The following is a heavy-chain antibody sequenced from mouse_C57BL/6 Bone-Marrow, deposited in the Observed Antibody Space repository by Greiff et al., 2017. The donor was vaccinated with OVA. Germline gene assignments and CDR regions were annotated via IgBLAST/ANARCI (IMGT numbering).Heavy chain of an antibody. V-gene: IGHV1-26*01. D-gene: IGHD2-4*01. CDR2: INPNNGGT. CDR3: AKESFNDDGEGFDY. J-gene: IGHJ2*01. Sequence: EVQLQQSGPELVKPGASVKISCKASGYTFTDYYMNWVKQSHGKSLEWIGDINPNNGGTSYNQKFKGKATLTVDKSSSTAYMELRSLTSEDSAVYYWAKESFNDDGEGFDYWGQGTTLTVSS. CDR1: GYTFTDYY.